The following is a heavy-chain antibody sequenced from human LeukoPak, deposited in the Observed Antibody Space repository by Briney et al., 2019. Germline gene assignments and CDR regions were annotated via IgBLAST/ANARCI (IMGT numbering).Heavy chain of an antibody. V-gene: IGHV3-23*01. J-gene: IGHJ3*02. Sequence: GGSLRLSCAASGFTFSSYAMSWVRQAPGKGLEWVSSISGSGSDTEYADSVKGRFTISRDNSKNTLYLQMRSLRVEDTAVYYCAKCSATCYANAFDIWGQGTMVTVSS. D-gene: IGHD2-2*01. CDR3: AKCSATCYANAFDI. CDR1: GFTFSSYA. CDR2: ISGSGSDT.